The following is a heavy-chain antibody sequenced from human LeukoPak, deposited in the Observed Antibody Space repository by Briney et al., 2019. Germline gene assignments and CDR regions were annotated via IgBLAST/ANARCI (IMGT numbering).Heavy chain of an antibody. J-gene: IGHJ4*02. CDR3: AKEYRRTFDY. CDR2: ISSSSSTI. CDR1: GFTFSSYS. V-gene: IGHV3-48*01. Sequence: GGSLRLSCAASGFTFSSYSMNWVRQAPGKGLEWVSYISSSSSTIYYADSVKGRFTISRDNSKNTLYLQMNSLRAEDTAVYYCAKEYRRTFDYWGQGTLVTVSS. D-gene: IGHD1-14*01.